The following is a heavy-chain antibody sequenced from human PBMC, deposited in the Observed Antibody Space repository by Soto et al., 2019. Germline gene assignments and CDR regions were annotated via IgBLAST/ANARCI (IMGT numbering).Heavy chain of an antibody. CDR1: VFTFSIYE. J-gene: IGHJ4*02. CDR3: ARGVRYRGYEGFY. CDR2: ISSSGSTI. V-gene: IGHV3-48*03. D-gene: IGHD5-12*01. Sequence: RGALLVCCAASVFTFSIYEMNWVRQAPGKGLDWVSYISSSGSTIYYADSVNGRFTISRDNSKNSLYLQMNSLRAEDTSVYYCARGVRYRGYEGFYWGQGTMVTVSS.